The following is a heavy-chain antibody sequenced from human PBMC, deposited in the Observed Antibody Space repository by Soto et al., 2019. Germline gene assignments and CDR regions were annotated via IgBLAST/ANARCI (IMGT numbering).Heavy chain of an antibody. CDR2: ISYDGSNK. CDR1: GFTFSSYG. V-gene: IGHV3-30*18. CDR3: AKRPIVVVPAAKNYYGMDV. D-gene: IGHD2-2*01. J-gene: IGHJ6*02. Sequence: GGSLRLSCAASGFTFSSYGMHWVRQAPGKGLEWVAVISYDGSNKYYADSVKGRFTISRDNSKNTLYLQMNSLRAEDTAVYYCAKRPIVVVPAAKNYYGMDVWGQGTTVTVSS.